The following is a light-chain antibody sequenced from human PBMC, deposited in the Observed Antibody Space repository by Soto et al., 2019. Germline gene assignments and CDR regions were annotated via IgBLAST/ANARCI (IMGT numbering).Light chain of an antibody. CDR3: QHYAASPPT. J-gene: IGKJ5*01. CDR1: QSVSRNF. CDR2: GAS. V-gene: IGKV3-20*01. Sequence: EIVLTQSPGTLSLSPGERATLSCGASQSVSRNFLAWYQQKPGQAPRLLIYGASSRATGIPDRFSGSGSGTDFTLTISRLEPEDFAVYYCQHYAASPPTFGQGTRLEIK.